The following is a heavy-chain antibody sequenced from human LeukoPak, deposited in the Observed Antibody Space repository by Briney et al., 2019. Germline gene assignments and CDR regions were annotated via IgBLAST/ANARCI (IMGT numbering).Heavy chain of an antibody. D-gene: IGHD6-6*01. CDR3: ARASSSGLDY. Sequence: SQTLSLTCTVSGGSISSGGYYWSWIRQPPGKGLEWIGYIYHSGSTNYNPSLKSRVTISVDTSKNQFSLKLSSVTAADTAVYYCARASSSGLDYWGQGTLVTVSS. CDR2: IYHSGST. V-gene: IGHV4-61*08. CDR1: GGSISSGGYY. J-gene: IGHJ4*02.